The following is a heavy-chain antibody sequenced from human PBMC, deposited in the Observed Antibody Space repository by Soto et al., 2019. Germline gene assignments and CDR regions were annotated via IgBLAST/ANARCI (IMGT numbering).Heavy chain of an antibody. J-gene: IGHJ4*02. CDR3: ARTIRFLEWLPNYYFDY. CDR2: IYYSGST. D-gene: IGHD3-3*01. V-gene: IGHV4-31*03. CDR1: GGSISSGGYY. Sequence: SETLSLTCTVSGGSISSGGYYWSWIRQHPGKGLEWIGYIYYSGSTYYKQSLKSRVTISVDTSKNQYSMKLSSVTAADTAVYYCARTIRFLEWLPNYYFDYWGQGTLVTVSS.